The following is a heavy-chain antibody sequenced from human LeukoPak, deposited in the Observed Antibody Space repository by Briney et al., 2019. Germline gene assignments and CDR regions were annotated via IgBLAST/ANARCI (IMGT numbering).Heavy chain of an antibody. J-gene: IGHJ4*02. V-gene: IGHV3-74*01. Sequence: PGGSLRLSCSASGFTFSSYAMHWVRQAPGKGLEWVSRIISDGSTTDYADSVKGRFTISRDNAKNTLYLQMNSLRDEDTAMYYCTRDRARAGGEILDYWGQGTLVTVSS. D-gene: IGHD3-10*01. CDR3: TRDRARAGGEILDY. CDR2: IISDGSTT. CDR1: GFTFSSYA.